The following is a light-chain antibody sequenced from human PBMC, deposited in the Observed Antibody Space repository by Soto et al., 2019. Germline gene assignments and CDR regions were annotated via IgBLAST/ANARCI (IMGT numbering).Light chain of an antibody. CDR2: DAS. CDR3: QQRSNWPPIT. V-gene: IGKV3-11*01. J-gene: IGKJ5*01. Sequence: EIVLTQSPATLSLSPGERATLSCRASQSISTYLACYHQKPGKAPRLLIYDASNRATGIPARFSGSGSGTDFTLTISSLEPEDCAVYYCQQRSNWPPITFGQGTRLEIK. CDR1: QSISTY.